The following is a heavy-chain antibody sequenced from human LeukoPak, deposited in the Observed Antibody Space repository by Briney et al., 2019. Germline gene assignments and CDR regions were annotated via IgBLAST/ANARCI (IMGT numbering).Heavy chain of an antibody. J-gene: IGHJ6*03. V-gene: IGHV3-23*01. CDR2: IGSTGGT. CDR1: GFTFSNYA. CDR3: ARRSDGDSYYMDY. Sequence: GGSLRLSCAASGFTFSNYALSWVRQAPGKGLEWVSIIGSTGGTYYAGSVKGRFTISRDNSKNTLYLQMDSLRADDAAVYYCARRSDGDSYYMDYWGKGTTVTVSS. D-gene: IGHD2-15*01.